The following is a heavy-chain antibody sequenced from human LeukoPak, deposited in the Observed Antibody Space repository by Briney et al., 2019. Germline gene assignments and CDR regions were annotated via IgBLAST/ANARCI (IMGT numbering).Heavy chain of an antibody. Sequence: PGGSLRLSCAASGFMFSSHDMPWVRQVPGKGLEWVSAIGTAGDTHYPDSVKGRFTISRENAKNSLYLQLNSLRVGDTAVYYCARVPYTSSRSGRPYYYGMDVWGQGTTVIVSS. CDR2: IGTAGDT. D-gene: IGHD6-13*01. V-gene: IGHV3-13*01. J-gene: IGHJ6*02. CDR1: GFMFSSHD. CDR3: ARVPYTSSRSGRPYYYGMDV.